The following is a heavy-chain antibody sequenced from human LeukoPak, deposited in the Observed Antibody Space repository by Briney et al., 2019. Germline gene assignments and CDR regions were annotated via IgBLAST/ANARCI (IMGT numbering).Heavy chain of an antibody. D-gene: IGHD7-27*01. J-gene: IGHJ3*02. Sequence: ASVKVSCKASGYTFTGYYMHWLRQAPGQGLEWMGWINPNSGSTNYAQKFQGRVTMTRDTAISTAYMELSRLRSDDTAVYYCARDGDAGAFDIWGQGTMVTVSS. CDR3: ARDGDAGAFDI. CDR2: INPNSGST. V-gene: IGHV1-2*02. CDR1: GYTFTGYY.